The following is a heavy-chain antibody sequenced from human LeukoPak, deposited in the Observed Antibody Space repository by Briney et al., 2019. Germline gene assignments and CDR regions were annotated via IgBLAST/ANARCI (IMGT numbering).Heavy chain of an antibody. V-gene: IGHV3-9*01. CDR2: ISWNSGRK. CDR3: AKCLSTSCQGAFYY. J-gene: IGHJ4*02. D-gene: IGHD2-2*01. Sequence: GGSLRLSCAASGFTFDDYAMHWVRQAPGKGLEWVSGISWNSGRKDYADSVKGRFTISRDNAKNSLYLQMNSLRVEDTALYYCAKCLSTSCQGAFYYSGQGTLVTVSS. CDR1: GFTFDDYA.